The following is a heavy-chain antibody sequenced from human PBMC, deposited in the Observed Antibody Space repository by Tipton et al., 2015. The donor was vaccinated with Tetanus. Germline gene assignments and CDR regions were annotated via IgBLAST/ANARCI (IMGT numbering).Heavy chain of an antibody. V-gene: IGHV3-53*01. CDR1: GFAVAVNY. CDR2: LYSGGGP. J-gene: IGHJ4*02. D-gene: IGHD2-21*02. Sequence: AVSGFAVAVNYMTWVRQAPGKGLEWVSVLYSGGGPNYADSVKGRFTISRDNSKNTLYLQMNSLRVEDTAIYYCARAPRYCGGDCYHFDYWGQGTLVTVSS. CDR3: ARAPRYCGGDCYHFDY.